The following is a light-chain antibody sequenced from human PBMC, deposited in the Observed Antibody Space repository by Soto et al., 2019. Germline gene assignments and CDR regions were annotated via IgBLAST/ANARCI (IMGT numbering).Light chain of an antibody. CDR2: DVS. CDR3: SSYTSSSTLLYV. CDR1: SSDVVGYNY. Sequence: QSVLTQPASVSGSPGQSITISCTGTSSDVVGYNYVSWYQQHPGKAPKLMIYDVSNRPSGVSNRFSGSKSGNTASLTISGLQAEDEAEYYCSSYTSSSTLLYVFGTGNKVTVL. J-gene: IGLJ1*01. V-gene: IGLV2-14*01.